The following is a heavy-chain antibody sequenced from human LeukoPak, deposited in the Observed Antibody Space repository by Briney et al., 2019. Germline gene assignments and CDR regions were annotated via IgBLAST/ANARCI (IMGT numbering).Heavy chain of an antibody. V-gene: IGHV3-48*04. CDR2: ISSLSSKI. CDR3: ARDASSGSDDAFDI. J-gene: IGHJ3*02. D-gene: IGHD3-22*01. CDR1: GFTFSSHN. Sequence: PGGSLRLSCAASGFTFSSHNMNWVRQAPGKGLEWVSYISSLSSKIYYADSVKGRFTISRDNAKNSLYLQMNSLRAEDTAVYYCARDASSGSDDAFDIWGQGTMVTVSS.